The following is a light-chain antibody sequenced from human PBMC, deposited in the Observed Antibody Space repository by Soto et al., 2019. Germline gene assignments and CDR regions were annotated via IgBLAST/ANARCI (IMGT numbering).Light chain of an antibody. Sequence: IRMTQSPSTRSASTADRVTITWRASQGISSYLAWYQQKPGKAPKLLIYAASTLQSGVPSRFSGSGSGTDFTLTISCLQSEDFATYYCQQYYSYPWTFGQGTKVDI. J-gene: IGKJ1*01. V-gene: IGKV1-8*01. CDR3: QQYYSYPWT. CDR1: QGISSY. CDR2: AAS.